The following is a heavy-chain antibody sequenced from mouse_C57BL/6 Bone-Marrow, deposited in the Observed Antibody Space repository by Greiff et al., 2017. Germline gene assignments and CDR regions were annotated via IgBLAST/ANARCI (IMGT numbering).Heavy chain of an antibody. V-gene: IGHV1-55*01. J-gene: IGHJ3*01. D-gene: IGHD2-2*01. CDR1: GYTFTSYW. CDR2: IYPGSGST. Sequence: VQLQQPGAELVKPGASVKMSCKASGYTFTSYWITWVKQRPGQGLEWIGDIYPGSGSTNYNEKFKSKATLTVDTSSSTAYMQLSSLTSEDSAVYYGAKSYGYETWFAYWGQGTLVTVSA. CDR3: AKSYGYETWFAY.